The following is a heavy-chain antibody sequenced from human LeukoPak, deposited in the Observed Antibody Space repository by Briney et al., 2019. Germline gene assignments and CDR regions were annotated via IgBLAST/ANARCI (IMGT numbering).Heavy chain of an antibody. V-gene: IGHV1-2*02. D-gene: IGHD5/OR15-5a*01. Sequence: ASVKVSCKASGYTFTGYYLHWVRQASGQGLEWVGWINPNSGGTNYAQKFQGRVTMTRDTSISTAYMELTSLRSDDTAVYYCATARDRNSVYSSLDYWGQGTLVTVSS. CDR3: ATARDRNSVYSSLDY. CDR1: GYTFTGYY. CDR2: INPNSGGT. J-gene: IGHJ4*02.